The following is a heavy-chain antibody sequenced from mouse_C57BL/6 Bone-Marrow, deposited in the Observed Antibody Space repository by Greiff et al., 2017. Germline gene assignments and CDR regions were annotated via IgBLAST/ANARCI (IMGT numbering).Heavy chain of an antibody. Sequence: QVQLQQPGAELVKPGASVKLSCKASGYTFTSYWMHWVKQRPGQGLEWIGMIHPNSGSTNYNEKFKSKATLTVDKSSSTAYMQLSSLTSEDSAVYYCARPGCYRVYDFDYWGQGTTLTVSS. D-gene: IGHD1-1*02. CDR3: ARPGCYRVYDFDY. CDR2: IHPNSGST. V-gene: IGHV1-64*01. J-gene: IGHJ2*01. CDR1: GYTFTSYW.